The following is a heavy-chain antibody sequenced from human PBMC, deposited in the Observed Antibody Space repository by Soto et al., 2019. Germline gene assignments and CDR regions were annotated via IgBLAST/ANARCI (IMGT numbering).Heavy chain of an antibody. V-gene: IGHV1-18*04. CDR2: ISARNGDT. CDR3: ARVQVLPNPAADF. D-gene: IGHD3-10*01. Sequence: GASVKVSCKASGYTFTTNGIIWVRQAPGQHLEWLGWISARNGDTKYAQGFQGRVTLTTDTSTTTAYMELMNLRSDDTAVYFCARVQVLPNPAADFWGQGTLVTVSS. CDR1: GYTFTTNG. J-gene: IGHJ4*02.